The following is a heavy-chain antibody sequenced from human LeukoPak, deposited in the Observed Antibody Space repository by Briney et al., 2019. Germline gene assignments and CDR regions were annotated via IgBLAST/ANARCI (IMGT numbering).Heavy chain of an antibody. V-gene: IGHV3-30*02. D-gene: IGHD5-18*01. CDR1: GFTFSSYG. CDR3: AKVPIPRDTYGPIDY. Sequence: PGGSLRLSCAASGFTFSSYGMHWVRQAPGKGLEWVAFIRYDGSNKYYADSVKGRFTISRDNSKNTLYLQMNSLRAEDTAVYYCAKVPIPRDTYGPIDYWGQGTLVTVSS. J-gene: IGHJ4*02. CDR2: IRYDGSNK.